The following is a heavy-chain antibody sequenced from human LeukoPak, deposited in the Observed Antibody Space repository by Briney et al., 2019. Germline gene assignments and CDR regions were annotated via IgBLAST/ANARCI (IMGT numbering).Heavy chain of an antibody. V-gene: IGHV1-2*02. D-gene: IGHD2-21*02. Sequence: GASVKVSCKASGYTFSGYYMHWVRQAPGQGLEWVGWINPNSGGTNYAQKFQGRVTMTRDTSISTAYMELSRLLSGDTAVYHCARGKTMVYCGGDCYRFDNWGQGTLVTVSS. CDR3: ARGKTMVYCGGDCYRFDN. J-gene: IGHJ4*02. CDR2: INPNSGGT. CDR1: GYTFSGYY.